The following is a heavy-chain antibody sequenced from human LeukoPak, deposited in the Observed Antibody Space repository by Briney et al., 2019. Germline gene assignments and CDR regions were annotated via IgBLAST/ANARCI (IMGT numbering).Heavy chain of an antibody. CDR3: GRARYDFWSGYYTLFDY. D-gene: IGHD3-3*01. CDR2: INAGNGNT. Sequence: ASVKVSCKASGYTFTSYAMQWVRQAPGQRLEWMGWINAGNGNTKYSQKFQGRVTITRDTSASTAYMELSSLRSEDTAVYYCGRARYDFWSGYYTLFDYWGQGTLVTVSS. CDR1: GYTFTSYA. J-gene: IGHJ4*02. V-gene: IGHV1-3*01.